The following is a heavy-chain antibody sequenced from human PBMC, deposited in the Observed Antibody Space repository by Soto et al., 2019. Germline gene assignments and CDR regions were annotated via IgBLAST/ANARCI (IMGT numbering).Heavy chain of an antibody. V-gene: IGHV3-30*03. CDR3: AIIHSGSFGFDI. CDR2: ISYDGNNK. CDR1: GLTFNIYD. Sequence: VQLVESGGGVVQPGRSLRLSCTASGLTFNIYDIYWVRQAPGKGLEWVSLISYDGNNKCYADSVKGRFTISRDNSKNTLYLQMDSLRAEDTAVYHCAIIHSGSFGFDIWGQGTMVIFSS. J-gene: IGHJ3*02. D-gene: IGHD1-26*01.